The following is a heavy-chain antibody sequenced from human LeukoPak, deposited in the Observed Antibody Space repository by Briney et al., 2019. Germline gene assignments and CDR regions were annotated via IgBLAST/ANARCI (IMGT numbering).Heavy chain of an antibody. V-gene: IGHV4-59*01. Sequence: PSETLSLACTVSGGSISSYYWSWIRQPPGKGLEWIGYIYYSGSTNYNPSLKSRVTISVDTSKNQFSLKLSSVTAADTAVYYCAREVGATRSLYYYYYMDVWGKGTTVTVSS. CDR2: IYYSGST. CDR3: AREVGATRSLYYYYYMDV. J-gene: IGHJ6*03. D-gene: IGHD1-26*01. CDR1: GGSISSYY.